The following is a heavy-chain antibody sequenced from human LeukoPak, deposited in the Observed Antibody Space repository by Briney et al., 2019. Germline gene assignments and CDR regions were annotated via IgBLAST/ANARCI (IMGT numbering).Heavy chain of an antibody. CDR2: ISGSGGST. CDR3: AKYTAVAGYFDY. V-gene: IGHV3-23*01. D-gene: IGHD6-19*01. J-gene: IGHJ4*02. Sequence: GGSLRLSCAASGFTFSCYAMSWVRQAPGKGLEWISAISGSGGSTYYADSVKGRFTISRDNSKNTLYLQMNSLRAEDTAVYYCAKYTAVAGYFDYWGQGTLVTVSS. CDR1: GFTFSCYA.